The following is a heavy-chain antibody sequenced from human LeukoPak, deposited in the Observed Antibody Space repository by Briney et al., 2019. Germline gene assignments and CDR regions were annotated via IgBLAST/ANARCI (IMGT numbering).Heavy chain of an antibody. CDR2: INHSGST. J-gene: IGHJ4*02. CDR1: GGSFSGYY. CDR3: AKSSGWQVRDSYYFDY. V-gene: IGHV4-34*01. Sequence: SETLSLTCAVYGGSFSGYYWSWIRQPPGKGLEWIGEINHSGSTNYSPSLKSRVTISVDTSKNQFSLKLSSVTAADTAVYYCAKSSGWQVRDSYYFDYWGQGTLVTVSS. D-gene: IGHD6-19*01.